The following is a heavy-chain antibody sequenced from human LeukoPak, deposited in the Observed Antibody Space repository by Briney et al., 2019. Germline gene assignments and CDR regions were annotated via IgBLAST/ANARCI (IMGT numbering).Heavy chain of an antibody. Sequence: PSETLSLTCTVSGGSISSYYWSWIRQPPGKGLEWIGYIYYSGSTNYNPSLKSRVTISVDTSKNQFSLKLRSVTAADTAVYYCASQDSSREFWGQGTLVTVSS. CDR3: ASQDSSREF. CDR1: GGSISSYY. J-gene: IGHJ4*02. CDR2: IYYSGST. V-gene: IGHV4-59*08. D-gene: IGHD6-13*01.